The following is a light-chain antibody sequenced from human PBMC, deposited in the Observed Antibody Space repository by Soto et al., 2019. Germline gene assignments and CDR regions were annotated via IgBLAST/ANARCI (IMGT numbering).Light chain of an antibody. CDR3: SSYTSSTNYV. CDR1: SIDIAPYNY. Sequence: QSVLTQPASVSGSPGQSLTISCTGTSIDIAPYNYVSWYQQHPGKAPKLIIYEVSYRPSGISNRFSGSKSGNTASLTISGLQAEDEADYYRSSYTSSTNYVFGTGT. V-gene: IGLV2-14*01. J-gene: IGLJ1*01. CDR2: EVS.